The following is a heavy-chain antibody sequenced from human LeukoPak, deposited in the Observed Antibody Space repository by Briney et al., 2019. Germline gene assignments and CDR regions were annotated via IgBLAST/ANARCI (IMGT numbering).Heavy chain of an antibody. J-gene: IGHJ4*02. CDR1: GFTFSDYY. V-gene: IGHV4-34*01. CDR3: ARKVGPTYFFHY. D-gene: IGHD1-26*01. CDR2: INHSGST. Sequence: GSLRLSCAASGFTFSDYYMSWIRQPPGKGLEWIGEINHSGSTNYNSSLKRRVPLSVETPQHQCSLKVSSVSAADTAVCHCARKVGPTYFFHYWGQGTLVTVS.